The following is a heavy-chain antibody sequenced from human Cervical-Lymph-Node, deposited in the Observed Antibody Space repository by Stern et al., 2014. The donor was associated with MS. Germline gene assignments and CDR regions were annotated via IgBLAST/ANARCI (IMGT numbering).Heavy chain of an antibody. V-gene: IGHV2-5*02. CDR1: GFSVATAGVG. CDR2: PSLADDK. CDR3: AHSRVKYCRGGTCYSSLFDY. D-gene: IGHD2-15*01. Sequence: QITLKESGPTLVKPTQTVTLTCTLSGFSVATAGVGVGWIRQPPGKALEWIALPSLADDKLYSPSLKNRLTIIKDTSKNQVVLTMTNVDPVDTATYYCAHSRVKYCRGGTCYSSLFDYWGQGTLVTVSS. J-gene: IGHJ4*02.